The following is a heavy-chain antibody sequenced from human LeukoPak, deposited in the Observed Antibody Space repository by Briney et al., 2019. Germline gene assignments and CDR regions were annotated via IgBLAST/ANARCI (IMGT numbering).Heavy chain of an antibody. CDR1: GYTFTSYD. J-gene: IGHJ4*02. D-gene: IGHD6-6*01. CDR2: MNPNSGNT. V-gene: IGHV1-8*03. CDR3: ARGIPLVQGSFDY. Sequence: EASVKVSCKASGYTFTSYDINWVRQATGQGLEWMGWMNPNSGNTGYAQKFQGRVTITRNTSISTAHMELSSLRSEDTAVYYCARGIPLVQGSFDYWGQGTLVTVSS.